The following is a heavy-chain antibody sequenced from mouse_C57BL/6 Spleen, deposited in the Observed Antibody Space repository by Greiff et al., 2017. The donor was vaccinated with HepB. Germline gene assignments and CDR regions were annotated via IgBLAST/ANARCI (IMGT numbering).Heavy chain of an antibody. J-gene: IGHJ4*01. CDR2: ISYDGSN. CDR3: ATGAVVDYYAMDY. D-gene: IGHD1-1*01. CDR1: GYSITSGYY. V-gene: IGHV3-6*01. Sequence: EVKLQESGPGLVKPSQSLSLTCSVTGYSITSGYYWNWIRQFPGNKLEWMGYISYDGSNNYNPSLKNRISITRDTSKNQFFLKLNSVTTEDTATYDCATGAVVDYYAMDYWGQGTSVTVSS.